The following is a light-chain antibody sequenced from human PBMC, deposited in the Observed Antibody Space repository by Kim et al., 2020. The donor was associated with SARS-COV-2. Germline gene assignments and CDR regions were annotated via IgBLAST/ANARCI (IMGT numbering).Light chain of an antibody. J-gene: IGLJ3*02. CDR3: SSYTAASTWV. Sequence: GQSITISCIGSSSDIGGYKYVSWYQQHPGKPPKLLISDVSKRPSGVSTRFSGSKSGNTAAVTISGLQSDDEADYYCSSYTAASTWVFGGGTRVTVL. CDR2: DVS. CDR1: SSDIGGYKY. V-gene: IGLV2-14*03.